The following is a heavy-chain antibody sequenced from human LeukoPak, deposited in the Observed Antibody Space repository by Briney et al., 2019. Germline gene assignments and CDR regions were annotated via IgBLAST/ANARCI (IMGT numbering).Heavy chain of an antibody. Sequence: PGGSLRLSCAASGFTFSSYAMSWDRQAPGKGLEWVASINHNGNVNYYVDSVKGRFTISRDNAKNSLYLQMSNLRAEDTAVYFCARGGGWDVWGQGPRSPSP. D-gene: IGHD2-15*01. CDR2: INHNGNVN. J-gene: IGHJ6*02. CDR3: ARGGGWDV. V-gene: IGHV3-7*03. CDR1: GFTFSSYA.